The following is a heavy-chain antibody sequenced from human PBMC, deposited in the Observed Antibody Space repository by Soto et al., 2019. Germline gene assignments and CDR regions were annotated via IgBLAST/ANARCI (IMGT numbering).Heavy chain of an antibody. CDR2: ISGSGGST. Sequence: PGGSLRLSWAASALTSSSYAVSWVRQAPGKGLEWVSAISGSGGSTHYADAVGGRFTISRDNPKNTLYREMNSLRAEDRAVYYCAKDLAVDGSNIDAFHLWRKGKMVPV. CDR1: ALTSSSYA. V-gene: IGHV3-23*01. D-gene: IGHD6-19*01. CDR3: AKDLAVDGSNIDAFHL. J-gene: IGHJ3*01.